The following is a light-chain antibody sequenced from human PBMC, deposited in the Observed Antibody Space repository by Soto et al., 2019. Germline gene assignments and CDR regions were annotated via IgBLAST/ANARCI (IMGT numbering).Light chain of an antibody. Sequence: DIQLTQSPSSLSASVGDRVTITCRASQSISSFLNWYQHKQGKAPKLLIYAASTLQSGVPSRFSGSGSGTDFTLTISGLQPEDFAIYYCQQSFSTPYTFGQGTNLEIK. CDR1: QSISSF. J-gene: IGKJ2*01. CDR3: QQSFSTPYT. V-gene: IGKV1-39*01. CDR2: AAS.